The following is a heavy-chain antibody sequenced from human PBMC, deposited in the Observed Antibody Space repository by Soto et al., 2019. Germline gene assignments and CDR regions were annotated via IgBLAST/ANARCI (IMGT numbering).Heavy chain of an antibody. CDR3: VGEDGNDTFDL. CDR1: VDSISISNAA. Sequence: PSEPLSLTCAISVDSISISNAACNWIRQSPSRGLEWLGRTYYRSKWYYDYAISLKSRITIDTDTSKNQISLHLNSVTPEDTALYYCVGEDGNDTFDLWGPGTMVTFSS. D-gene: IGHD2-15*01. CDR2: TYYRSKWYY. V-gene: IGHV6-1*01. J-gene: IGHJ3*01.